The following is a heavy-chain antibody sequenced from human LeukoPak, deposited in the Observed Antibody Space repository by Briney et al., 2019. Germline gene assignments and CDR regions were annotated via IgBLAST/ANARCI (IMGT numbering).Heavy chain of an antibody. V-gene: IGHV3-33*01. CDR1: GFTFSSYG. CDR2: IWYDGSNK. CDR3: ARATPGSYFDY. J-gene: IGHJ4*02. Sequence: GGSLRLSCAASGFTFSSYGMHWVRQAPGKGLEWVAVIWYDGSNKYYADSVKGRFTISRDNSKNTLYLQMNSLRAEDTAVYYCARATPGSYFDYWGQGTLVTVSS. D-gene: IGHD1-26*01.